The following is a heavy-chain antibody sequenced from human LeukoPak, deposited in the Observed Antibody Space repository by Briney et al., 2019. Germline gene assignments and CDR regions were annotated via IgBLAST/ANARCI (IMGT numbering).Heavy chain of an antibody. V-gene: IGHV3-48*03. D-gene: IGHD3-10*02. Sequence: GGSLRLSCAASGFTFSSYAMSWVRQAPGKGLEWVSYISSSGSAIYYADSVKGRFTISRDNAKNSLYLQMNSLRAEDTAVYYCAELGITMIGGVWGKGTTVTISS. CDR2: ISSSGSAI. J-gene: IGHJ6*04. CDR3: AELGITMIGGV. CDR1: GFTFSSYA.